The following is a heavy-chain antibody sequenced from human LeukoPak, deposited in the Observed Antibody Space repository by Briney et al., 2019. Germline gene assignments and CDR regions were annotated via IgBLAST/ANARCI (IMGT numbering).Heavy chain of an antibody. D-gene: IGHD3-3*01. CDR3: ARGNYDFWSGYHNWFDP. CDR2: MNPNSGNT. J-gene: IGHJ5*02. Sequence: GASVKVSCKASGGTFSSYAISWVRQATGQGLEWMGWMNPNSGNTGYAQKFQGRVTMTRNTSISTAYMELSSLRSEDTAVYYCARGNYDFWSGYHNWFDPWGQGTLVTVSS. V-gene: IGHV1-8*02. CDR1: GGTFSSYA.